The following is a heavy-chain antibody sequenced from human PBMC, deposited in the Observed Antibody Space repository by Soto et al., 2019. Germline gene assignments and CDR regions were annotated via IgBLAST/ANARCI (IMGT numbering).Heavy chain of an antibody. J-gene: IGHJ6*02. CDR1: GYSFTSYW. V-gene: IGHV5-51*01. CDR2: IYADDSDT. CDR3: ARRLGGYYHNYGLDV. D-gene: IGHD1-26*01. Sequence: GESLKISCKGFGYSFTSYWIGWVRQMPGKGLEWMGIIYADDSDTKYSPSFQGQVTISADKSINTVYLQWSSLKASDSAMYYCARRLGGYYHNYGLDVWGQGTTVTV.